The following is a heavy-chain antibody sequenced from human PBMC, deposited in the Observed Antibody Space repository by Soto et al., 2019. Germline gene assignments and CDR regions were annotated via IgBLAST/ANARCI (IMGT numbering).Heavy chain of an antibody. D-gene: IGHD6-13*01. CDR1: GGSFSGYY. CDR2: INHSGST. Sequence: QVQLQQWGAGLLKPSETLSLTCAVYGGSFSGYYWSWIRQPPGKGLEWIGEINHSGSTNYNPSLNSRVTISVDASKNQFSLKLSAVTAADTAVYYCARSQQLVRGRDYWGQGTLVTGSS. J-gene: IGHJ4*02. CDR3: ARSQQLVRGRDY. V-gene: IGHV4-34*01.